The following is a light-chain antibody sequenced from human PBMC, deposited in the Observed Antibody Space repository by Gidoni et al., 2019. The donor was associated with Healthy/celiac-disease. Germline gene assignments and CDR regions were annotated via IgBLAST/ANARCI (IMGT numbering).Light chain of an antibody. J-gene: IGLJ2*01. CDR2: KDS. Sequence: SYELTQPPSVSVSLGQMARITCSGKALPKKYAYWYQQKPGQFPVLVIYKDSERPSGLPERFSGSSSVTIVTLTISGVQAEDEADYYCLSADSSGTVFGGGTKLTVL. CDR1: ALPKKY. CDR3: LSADSSGTV. V-gene: IGLV3-16*01.